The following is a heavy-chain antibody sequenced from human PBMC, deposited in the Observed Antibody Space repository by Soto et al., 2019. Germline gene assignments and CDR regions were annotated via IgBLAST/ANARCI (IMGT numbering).Heavy chain of an antibody. CDR2: ISYDGSNK. CDR3: ARESYYYDSSGWDY. Sequence: SLRLSCAASGFTFSSYAMHWVRQAPGKGLEWVAVISYDGSNKYYADSVKGRFTISRDNSKNTLYLQMNSLRAEDTAVYYCARESYYYDSSGWDYWGQGTLVTVSS. D-gene: IGHD3-22*01. CDR1: GFTFSSYA. V-gene: IGHV3-30-3*01. J-gene: IGHJ4*02.